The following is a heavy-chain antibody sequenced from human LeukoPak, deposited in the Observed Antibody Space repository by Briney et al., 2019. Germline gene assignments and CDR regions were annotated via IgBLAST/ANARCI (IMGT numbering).Heavy chain of an antibody. CDR2: ITSTSTYM. D-gene: IGHD3-22*01. CDR1: GFTFSNYG. J-gene: IGHJ4*02. V-gene: IGHV3-21*01. Sequence: GGSLRLSCAASGFTFSNYGMNWVRQAPGKGLEWVSSITSTSTYMYYAGSVRGRFTVSRDNAKNSLFLQMNSLRAEDTAVYYCARVLHKRNYDSSIYYGYWGQGTLVTVSS. CDR3: ARVLHKRNYDSSIYYGY.